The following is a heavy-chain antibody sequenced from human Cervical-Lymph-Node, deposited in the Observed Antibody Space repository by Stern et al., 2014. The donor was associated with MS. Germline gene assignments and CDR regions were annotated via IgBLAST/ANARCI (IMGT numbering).Heavy chain of an antibody. CDR1: GFSLTTDGEG. V-gene: IGHV2-5*02. CDR3: AHATVTFDEAYGLDV. J-gene: IGHJ6*02. Sequence: QVTLRESGPTLVKPTQTVTLTCTFSGFSLTTDGEGVHWIRQPPGKALEWLAVIYWDDDKRYSPSLMNRLTITKDTSKNQVLLTMTNTHPADTATYYCAHATVTFDEAYGLDVWGQGTTVTVSS. CDR2: IYWDDDK. D-gene: IGHD4-17*01.